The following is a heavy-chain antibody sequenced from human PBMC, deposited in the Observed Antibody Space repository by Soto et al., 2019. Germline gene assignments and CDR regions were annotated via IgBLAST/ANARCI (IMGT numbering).Heavy chain of an antibody. Sequence: GGSLRLSCAASGFTFSSYSMNWVRQAPGKGLEWVSYISSSSSTIYYADSVNGRFTISRDNAKNSLYLQMNSLRAEDTAVYYCARDLRGQWLVRPYYFDYWGQGTLVTVSS. CDR3: ARDLRGQWLVRPYYFDY. CDR2: ISSSSSTI. V-gene: IGHV3-48*01. CDR1: GFTFSSYS. D-gene: IGHD6-19*01. J-gene: IGHJ4*02.